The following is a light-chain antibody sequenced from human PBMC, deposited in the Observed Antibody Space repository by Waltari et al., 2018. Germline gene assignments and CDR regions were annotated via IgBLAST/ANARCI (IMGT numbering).Light chain of an antibody. Sequence: QSVLTQPPSASGTPGQRVTISCSGSSSNIGSNPVNWYQQLPGTAPKLLIYSNNQRPSGVPDRLSGSTSGTSASLAISGLQSEDEADYYCAAWDDSLNGVVFGGGTKLTVL. J-gene: IGLJ2*01. V-gene: IGLV1-44*01. CDR2: SNN. CDR1: SSNIGSNP. CDR3: AAWDDSLNGVV.